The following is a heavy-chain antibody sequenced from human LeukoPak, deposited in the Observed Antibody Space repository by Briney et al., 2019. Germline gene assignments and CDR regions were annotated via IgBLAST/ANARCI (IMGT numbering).Heavy chain of an antibody. CDR2: IIPIFGTA. Sequence: SVKVSCKASGGTFSSYAISWVRQAPGQGLEWMGGIIPIFGTANYAQKFQGRVTITADESTSTAYMELSSLRSEDTAVYYCATDSHCGGGCYYYYYGMDVWGQGTTVTVSS. CDR3: ATDSHCGGGCYYYYYGMDV. J-gene: IGHJ6*02. D-gene: IGHD2-21*02. V-gene: IGHV1-69*13. CDR1: GGTFSSYA.